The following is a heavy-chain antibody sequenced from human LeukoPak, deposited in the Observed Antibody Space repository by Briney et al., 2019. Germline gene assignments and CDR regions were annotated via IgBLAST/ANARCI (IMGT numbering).Heavy chain of an antibody. CDR2: IYPGDSDT. D-gene: IGHD2-2*01. J-gene: IGHJ5*02. CDR1: GYSFTSYW. V-gene: IGHV5-51*01. CDR3: ARTSSTSSFDP. Sequence: GESLKISCKGSGYSFTSYWIGWVRQMPGKGLEWMGIIYPGDSDTRYSPSFQGQVTISADKSISTACLQWSSLKASDTATYYCARTSSTSSFDPWGQGTLVTVSS.